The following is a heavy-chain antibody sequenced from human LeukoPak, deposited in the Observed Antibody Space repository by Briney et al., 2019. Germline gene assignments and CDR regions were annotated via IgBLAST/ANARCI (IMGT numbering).Heavy chain of an antibody. V-gene: IGHV1-18*01. D-gene: IGHD1-26*01. Sequence: ASVNVSCKASGYTFTIYGISWVRQAPGQGLEWMGWISAYNGNTNYAQKLQGRVTMTTDTSTSTAYMELRSLRSDDTAVYYCARGLWSGSYYYFDYWGQGTLVTVSS. J-gene: IGHJ4*02. CDR1: GYTFTIYG. CDR2: ISAYNGNT. CDR3: ARGLWSGSYYYFDY.